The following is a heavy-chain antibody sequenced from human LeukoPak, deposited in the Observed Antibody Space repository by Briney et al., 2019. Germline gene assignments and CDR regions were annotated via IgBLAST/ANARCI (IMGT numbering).Heavy chain of an antibody. D-gene: IGHD3-10*01. CDR1: GYSFTSYY. CDR3: AKDRRAGSYDY. CDR2: INPSGGST. J-gene: IGHJ4*02. V-gene: IGHV1-46*01. Sequence: ASVKVSCKASGYSFTSYYIHWVRLAPGQGLEWMGVINPSGGSTRYAQKFQDRVTMTRDMSTSTVYMELSSLRSEDTAVYYCAKDRRAGSYDYWGQGTLVTVSS.